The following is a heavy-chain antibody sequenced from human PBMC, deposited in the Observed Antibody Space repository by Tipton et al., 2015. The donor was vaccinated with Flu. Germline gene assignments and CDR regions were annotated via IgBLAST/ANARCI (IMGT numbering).Heavy chain of an antibody. CDR1: GDSFGSGYC. CDR2: ICHSGNT. J-gene: IGHJ4*02. Sequence: TLSLTCSVSGDSFGSGYCWGWVRQPPGKGLDWIGNICHSGNTYYNPSLKSRITISVDTSKNRFSLQLKSMTVADTAVYYCARSVSVEMAYLMAPGEWGQGALVSVSS. V-gene: IGHV4-38-2*01. CDR3: ARSVSVEMAYLMAPGE. D-gene: IGHD3-16*01.